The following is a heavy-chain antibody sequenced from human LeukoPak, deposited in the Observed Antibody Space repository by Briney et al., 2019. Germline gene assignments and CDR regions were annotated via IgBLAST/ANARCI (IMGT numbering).Heavy chain of an antibody. D-gene: IGHD2-15*01. CDR1: GYTFTSYG. CDR2: ISAYNGNT. J-gene: IGHJ3*02. V-gene: IGHV1-18*01. Sequence: ASVKVSCKASGYTFTSYGISWVRQAPGQGLEWMGWISAYNGNTNYAQKLQGRVTMTTDTSTSTAYMELRSLRSDDTAVYYCARDRVVVAAIPHHDAFDIWGQGTMVTVSS. CDR3: ARDRVVVAAIPHHDAFDI.